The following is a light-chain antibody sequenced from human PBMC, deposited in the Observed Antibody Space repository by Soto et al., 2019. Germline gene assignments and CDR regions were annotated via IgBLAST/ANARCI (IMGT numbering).Light chain of an antibody. CDR2: GAS. J-gene: IGKJ5*01. CDR3: QQCGSSST. V-gene: IGKV3-20*01. Sequence: EIVLTQSPATLSLSPGERATLSCMASQSVSNNYLAWYQQKPGQAPRLLIYGASNRATGIPDRFSGSGSGTDFTLTISRLEPEDFAVYYCQQCGSSSTFGQGTRLEIK. CDR1: QSVSNNY.